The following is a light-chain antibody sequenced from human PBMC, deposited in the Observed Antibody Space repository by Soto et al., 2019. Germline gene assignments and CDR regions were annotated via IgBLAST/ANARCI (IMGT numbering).Light chain of an antibody. Sequence: QSALTQPASVSGSPGQSITISCTGTSSDVGGYNYVSWYQQHPGKAPKLMIYDVSNRPSGVSNRISGSKSGNTASLTISGLQAEDEADYYCSSYTSSSTLYVVFGGRTKLTVL. CDR3: SSYTSSSTLYVV. CDR2: DVS. J-gene: IGLJ2*01. CDR1: SSDVGGYNY. V-gene: IGLV2-14*01.